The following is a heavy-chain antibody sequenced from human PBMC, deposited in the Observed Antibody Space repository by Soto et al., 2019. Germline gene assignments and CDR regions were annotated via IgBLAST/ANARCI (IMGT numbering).Heavy chain of an antibody. J-gene: IGHJ4*02. D-gene: IGHD3-22*01. CDR1: GFSFFNYA. V-gene: IGHV3-23*01. CDR2: ISGSGGST. CDR3: AKGDYYDSSGYSLQRAFDY. Sequence: GGSLRLSCAASGFSFFNYAMSWVRQAPGKGLVWISVISGSGGSTYYADSVKGRFTISRDNSKNTLFLQMNSLRAEDTAIYYCAKGDYYDSSGYSLQRAFDYWGQGP.